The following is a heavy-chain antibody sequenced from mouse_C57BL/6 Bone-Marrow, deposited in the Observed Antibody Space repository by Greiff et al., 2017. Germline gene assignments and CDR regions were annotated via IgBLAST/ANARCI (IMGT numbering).Heavy chain of an antibody. CDR2: INPNNGGT. V-gene: IGHV1-26*01. D-gene: IGHD2-5*01. J-gene: IGHJ4*01. CDR3: ARDYSKDMDY. Sequence: EVQLQQSGPELVKPGASVKISCKASGYTFTDYYMNWVKQSHGKSLEWIGDINPNNGGTSYNQKFKGKATLTVDKSSSTAYMELRSLTSEDSAVYYCARDYSKDMDYWGQGTSVTVSS. CDR1: GYTFTDYY.